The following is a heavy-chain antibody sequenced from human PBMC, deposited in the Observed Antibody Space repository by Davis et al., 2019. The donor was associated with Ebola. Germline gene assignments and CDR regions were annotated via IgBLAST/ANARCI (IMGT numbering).Heavy chain of an antibody. Sequence: MPSETLSLTCTVSGGSVSSGSYFWSWIRQPPGKGLEWIAYIHYSGSTQYKASVKGRVTMSLDTSKNQFSLKLTSLTAADTAMYYCARGGAVATSYYFDYWGQGTQVTVSS. D-gene: IGHD5-12*01. CDR3: ARGGAVATSYYFDY. J-gene: IGHJ4*02. CDR2: IHYSGST. CDR1: GGSVSSGSYF. V-gene: IGHV4-61*01.